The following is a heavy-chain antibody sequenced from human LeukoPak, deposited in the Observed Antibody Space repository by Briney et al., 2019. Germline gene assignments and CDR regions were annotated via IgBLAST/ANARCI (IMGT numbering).Heavy chain of an antibody. D-gene: IGHD3-10*01. Sequence: GGSLRLSCAASGFTFSSYAMSWVRQAPGKGLEWVSAISGSGGSTYYADSVKGRFTISRDNSKNTLYLQMNSLRAEDTAVYYCARGLWFGEYNWFDPWGQGTLVTVSS. CDR1: GFTFSSYA. CDR2: ISGSGGST. V-gene: IGHV3-23*01. J-gene: IGHJ5*02. CDR3: ARGLWFGEYNWFDP.